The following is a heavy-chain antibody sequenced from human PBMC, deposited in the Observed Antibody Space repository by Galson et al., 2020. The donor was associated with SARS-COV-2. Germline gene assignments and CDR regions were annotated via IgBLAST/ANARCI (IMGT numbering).Heavy chain of an antibody. CDR3: AGDGPHITIFGVVRDVGCMDV. CDR1: GFIFHSYW. Sequence: GESLKLHCAALGFIFHSYWMSWVRPAPGEGLEWVAKIKQDGSEKHHVVSVKGRFNISRDNAKNSLYLQNTSLRAEDTAVYYCAGDGPHITIFGVVRDVGCMDVWGKGTTVAVSS. CDR2: IKQDGSEK. D-gene: IGHD3-3*01. V-gene: IGHV3-7*03. J-gene: IGHJ6*03.